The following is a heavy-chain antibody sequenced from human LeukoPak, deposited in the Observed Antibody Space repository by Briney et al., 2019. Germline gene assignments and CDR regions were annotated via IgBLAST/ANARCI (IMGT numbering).Heavy chain of an antibody. V-gene: IGHV4-38-2*02. CDR2: ISHSGTT. Sequence: SETLSLTCAVSGYSITSGFSWGWIRQPPGKGLEWIATISHSGTTDYKSTLESRLTISMDTSKNLFSLRLTSVTAADTAVYYCAREGAAPGIDPWGQGTLVTVSS. CDR3: AREGAAPGIDP. D-gene: IGHD3-16*01. J-gene: IGHJ5*02. CDR1: GYSITSGFS.